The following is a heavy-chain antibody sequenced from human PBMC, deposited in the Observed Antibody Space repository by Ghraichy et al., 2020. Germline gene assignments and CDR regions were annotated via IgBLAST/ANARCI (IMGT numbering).Heavy chain of an antibody. CDR2: IYYSGST. CDR3: ARHSDSPSKRWLQPLDY. D-gene: IGHD5-24*01. J-gene: IGHJ4*02. CDR1: GGSISSYY. V-gene: IGHV4-59*08. Sequence: SETLSLTCTVSGGSISSYYWSWIRQPPGKGLEWIGYIYYSGSTNYNPSLKSRVTISVDTPKNQFSLNLSSVTAADTAVYYCARHSDSPSKRWLQPLDYWGQGTLVTVSS.